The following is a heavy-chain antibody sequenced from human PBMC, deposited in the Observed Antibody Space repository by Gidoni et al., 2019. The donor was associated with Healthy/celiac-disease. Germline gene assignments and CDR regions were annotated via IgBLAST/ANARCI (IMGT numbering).Heavy chain of an antibody. CDR1: GFTFSSYA. D-gene: IGHD2-2*02. CDR2: ISGSGGST. V-gene: IGHV3-23*01. Sequence: EVQLLESGGGLVQHGGSLRLSCAAYGFTFSSYAMSWVRQAPGKGLGWVSAISGSGGSTYYADSVKGRFTISRDNSKNTLYLQMNSLRAEDTAVYYCAKQGSTSCYNRFDYWGQGTLVTVSS. CDR3: AKQGSTSCYNRFDY. J-gene: IGHJ4*02.